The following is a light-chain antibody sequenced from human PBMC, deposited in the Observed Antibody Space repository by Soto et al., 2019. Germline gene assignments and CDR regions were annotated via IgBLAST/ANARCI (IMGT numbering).Light chain of an antibody. CDR2: GAF. V-gene: IGKV3-15*01. J-gene: IGKJ1*01. CDR3: QQYNDWRT. CDR1: QSVRSN. Sequence: EILTTQSPVTLSVSQGERATLSWRASQSVRSNLAWYKQKPGQAPSLLIYGAFTRATGIPASFSGTGSGTDFTLTISSMKSEDFALYYCQQYNDWRTFGHGTKVDIK.